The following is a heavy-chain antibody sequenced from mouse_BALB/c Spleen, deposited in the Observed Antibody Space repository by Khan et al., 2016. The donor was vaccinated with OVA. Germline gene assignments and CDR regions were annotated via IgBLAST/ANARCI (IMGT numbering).Heavy chain of an antibody. CDR2: INPESGGT. CDR1: GYAFSNYL. CDR3: SRSGYGFGAY. V-gene: IGHV1-54*01. Sequence: QVQLQQSGAELVRPGTSVKVSCKASGYAFSNYLIEWLKQRPGQGLEWIGVINPESGGTKYNEKFKDKAILTADTSSSTAYMQLSSLTSDDSAVYFCSRSGYGFGAYWGPGTLVTVSA. J-gene: IGHJ3*01. D-gene: IGHD3-2*02.